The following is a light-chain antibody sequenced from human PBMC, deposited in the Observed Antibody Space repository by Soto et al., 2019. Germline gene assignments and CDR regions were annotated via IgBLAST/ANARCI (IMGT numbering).Light chain of an antibody. CDR2: DVT. CDR1: SSDVGAYNY. Sequence: QSVLTQPRSVSGSPGQSVTISCTGTSSDVGAYNYVSWHQQHPGKAPKLVICDVTQRPSGVPDRFSASKSGITASLTISGLQAEDEADYYCCSYAAGDSFKFGGGTKLTVL. CDR3: CSYAAGDSFK. J-gene: IGLJ2*01. V-gene: IGLV2-11*01.